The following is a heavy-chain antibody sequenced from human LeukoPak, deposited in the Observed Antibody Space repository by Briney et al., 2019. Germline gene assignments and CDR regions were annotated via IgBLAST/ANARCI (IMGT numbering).Heavy chain of an antibody. V-gene: IGHV1-18*01. J-gene: IGHJ4*02. CDR2: IGIYNGNT. CDR3: ARVLWYDFWSAYYFDY. CDR1: VYTFNSYD. D-gene: IGHD3-3*01. Sequence: ASVKVSCKASVYTFNSYDISWVRQAPGQGREWMAWIGIYNGNTNYAQKVQGRVTMTTDTSTSTDYMELRSLRSDDTAVYYCARVLWYDFWSAYYFDYWGQGTLVTVSP.